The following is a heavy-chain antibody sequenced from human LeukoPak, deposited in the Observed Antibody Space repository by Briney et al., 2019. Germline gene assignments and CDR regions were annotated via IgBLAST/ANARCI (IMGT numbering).Heavy chain of an antibody. CDR2: IDSDGSST. J-gene: IGHJ4*02. D-gene: IGHD2-15*01. CDR1: GFTFSSYW. Sequence: GGSLRLSCAASGFTFSSYWMHWVRQAPGKGLVWVSRIDSDGSSTGYADSVKGRFTVSRDNAKNTLYLQMNSLRAEDTAVYYCARGYCSGGSCSQADYWGQGTLVTVSS. V-gene: IGHV3-74*01. CDR3: ARGYCSGGSCSQADY.